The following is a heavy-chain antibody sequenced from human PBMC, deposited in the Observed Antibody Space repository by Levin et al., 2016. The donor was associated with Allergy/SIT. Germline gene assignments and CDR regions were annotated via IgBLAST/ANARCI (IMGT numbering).Heavy chain of an antibody. CDR2: IYYSGST. D-gene: IGHD4-17*01. CDR1: GGSISSSSYY. V-gene: IGHV4-39*02. CDR3: AREDEEVDYGDYEANYYYYGMDV. Sequence: SETLSLTCTVSGGSISSSSYYWGWIRQPPGKGLEWIGSIYYSGSTYYNPSLKSRVTISVDTSKNQFSLKLSSVTAADTAVYYCAREDEEVDYGDYEANYYYYGMDVWGQGTTVTVSS. J-gene: IGHJ6*02.